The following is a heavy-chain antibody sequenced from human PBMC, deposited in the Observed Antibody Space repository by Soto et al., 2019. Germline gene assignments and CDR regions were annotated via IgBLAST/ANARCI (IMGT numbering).Heavy chain of an antibody. V-gene: IGHV4-34*01. J-gene: IGHJ1*01. D-gene: IGHD3-3*01. CDR2: INHSGST. CDR1: AGTFSGFY. Sequence: PSETLSPTCAVYAGTFSGFYCSWIRQTPGKGLEWFGEINHSGSTNYNPSLKSRVTISVDTSKNQFPLKLSSVTAADTAVYYCARAPPQNYDFWSGRYFQHWGQGTLVTVSS. CDR3: ARAPPQNYDFWSGRYFQH.